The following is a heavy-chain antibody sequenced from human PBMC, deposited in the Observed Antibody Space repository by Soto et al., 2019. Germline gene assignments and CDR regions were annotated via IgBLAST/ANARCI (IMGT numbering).Heavy chain of an antibody. D-gene: IGHD5-12*01. J-gene: IGHJ4*02. CDR3: ASGAQYSGPERY. CDR1: GVTFSSYV. V-gene: IGHV1-69*12. Sequence: QVQLVQSGAEVKKPGSSVKVSCKASGVTFSSYVISWVRQAPGQGLEWMGGIFPIFGTANYAQKFQGRVTITADESTSAAYMELSSLRSEDTAVYFCASGAQYSGPERYWGQGTLVTVSS. CDR2: IFPIFGTA.